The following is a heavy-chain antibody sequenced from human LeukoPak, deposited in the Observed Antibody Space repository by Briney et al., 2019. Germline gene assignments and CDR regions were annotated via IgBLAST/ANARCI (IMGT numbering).Heavy chain of an antibody. V-gene: IGHV1-2*02. D-gene: IGHD4-17*01. Sequence: ASVKVSCNASGYTFTGYYMHWVRQAPGQGLEWMGWFNPNSGGTNYAQKFQGRVTMTRDMSISTAYMELSRLRSDDTAVYYCARSGGDYPNYYYYMDVWGKGTTVTVSS. CDR2: FNPNSGGT. CDR3: ARSGGDYPNYYYYMDV. J-gene: IGHJ6*03. CDR1: GYTFTGYY.